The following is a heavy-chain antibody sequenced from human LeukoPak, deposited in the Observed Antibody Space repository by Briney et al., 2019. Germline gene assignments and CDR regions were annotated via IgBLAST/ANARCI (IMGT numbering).Heavy chain of an antibody. CDR2: TYAGGST. V-gene: IGHV3-53*01. CDR3: GGGGWYYFHY. J-gene: IGHJ4*02. D-gene: IGHD2-15*01. Sequence: GGSLRLSCEASEFSVSSNYMSWVRQAPGKGLEWVSVTYAGGSTYYADSVKGRFTNSRDNSKNTLYLEMNSLRAEDTAVYYCGGGGWYYFHYRGQGTLVTVSS. CDR1: EFSVSSNY.